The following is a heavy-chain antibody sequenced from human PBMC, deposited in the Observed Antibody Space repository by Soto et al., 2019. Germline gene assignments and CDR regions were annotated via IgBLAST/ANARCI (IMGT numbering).Heavy chain of an antibody. CDR2: IWYDGSNK. V-gene: IGHV3-33*01. Sequence: QVQLVESGGGVVQPGRSLRLSCAASGFTFSSYGMHWVRQAPGKGLEWVAVIWYDGSNKYYADSVKGRFTTSRDNSKNTLYLQMNRLGAEDTAVYYCARERSDYVILTRYLYYYYGMDVWGQGTTVTGSS. CDR3: ARERSDYVILTRYLYYYYGMDV. J-gene: IGHJ6*02. CDR1: GFTFSSYG. D-gene: IGHD3-9*01.